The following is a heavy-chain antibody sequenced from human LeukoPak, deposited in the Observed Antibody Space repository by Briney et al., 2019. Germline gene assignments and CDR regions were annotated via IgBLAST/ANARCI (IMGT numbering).Heavy chain of an antibody. D-gene: IGHD2-15*01. J-gene: IGHJ4*02. CDR2: IYSSGST. Sequence: PGGSLRLSCAASGFTVSSNYMSWVRQAAGKGLEWVSVIYSSGSTYYADSVKGLFTISRDNSKSTLYLQMNSLRAEDTAVYFCARARLGFTRGIGTNYFDYWGQGTLVTVSS. CDR3: ARARLGFTRGIGTNYFDY. V-gene: IGHV3-66*01. CDR1: GFTVSSNY.